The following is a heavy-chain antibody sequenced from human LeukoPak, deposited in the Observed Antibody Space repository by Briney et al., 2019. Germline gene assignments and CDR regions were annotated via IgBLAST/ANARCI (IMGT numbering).Heavy chain of an antibody. Sequence: PSETLSLTCAVYGGSFSGYYWSWIRQPPGKGLQGIGEIIHSGSTNYNPSLKSRVTISVDTSKNQFSLKLSSVTAADTAVYYCARGPGDEDTPMVPPFDYWGQGTLVTVSS. D-gene: IGHD5-18*01. CDR2: IIHSGST. CDR3: ARGPGDEDTPMVPPFDY. CDR1: GGSFSGYY. V-gene: IGHV4-34*01. J-gene: IGHJ4*02.